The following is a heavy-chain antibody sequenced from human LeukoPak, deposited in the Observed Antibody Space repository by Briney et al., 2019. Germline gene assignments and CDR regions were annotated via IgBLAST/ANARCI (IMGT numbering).Heavy chain of an antibody. CDR3: ARVGLGDAFDI. V-gene: IGHV4-4*02. D-gene: IGHD3-10*01. CDR1: GGSISSSNW. CDR2: IYHSGST. J-gene: IGHJ3*02. Sequence: SGTLSLTCTVSGGSISSSNWWSWVRQPPGKGLEWIGEIYHSGSTNYNPSLKSRVTISVDTSKNQFSLKLSSVTAADTAVYYCARVGLGDAFDIWGQGTMVTVSS.